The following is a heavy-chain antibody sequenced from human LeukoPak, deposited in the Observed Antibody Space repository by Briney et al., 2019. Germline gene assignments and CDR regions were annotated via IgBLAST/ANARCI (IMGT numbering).Heavy chain of an antibody. CDR3: ARDGYYGSGKYYYYYYMDV. D-gene: IGHD3-10*01. Sequence: QAGGSLRLSCAASGFTFSSYGMHWVRQAPGKGLEWVAVIWYDGSNKYYADSVKGRFIISRDNSRNTLYLQMNSLRAEDTAVYYCARDGYYGSGKYYYYYYMDVWGKGTTVTVSS. J-gene: IGHJ6*03. CDR2: IWYDGSNK. CDR1: GFTFSSYG. V-gene: IGHV3-33*01.